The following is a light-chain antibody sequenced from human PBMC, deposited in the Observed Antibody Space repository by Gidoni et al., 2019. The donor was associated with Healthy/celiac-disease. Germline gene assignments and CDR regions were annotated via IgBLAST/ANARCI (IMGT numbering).Light chain of an antibody. CDR1: QSLLHSNGYNY. J-gene: IGKJ3*01. CDR2: LGS. Sequence: IVMTQSPLSLPVTPGEPASTSCRSSQSLLHSNGYNYLDWYLQKPGQSPQLLIYLGSNRASGVPDRFSGSGSGTDFTLKISRVEAEDVGVYYCMQALQTPITFGPGTKVDIK. V-gene: IGKV2-28*01. CDR3: MQALQTPIT.